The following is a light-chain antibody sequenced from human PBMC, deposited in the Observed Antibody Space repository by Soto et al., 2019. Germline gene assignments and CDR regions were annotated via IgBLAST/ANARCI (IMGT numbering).Light chain of an antibody. J-gene: IGLJ2*01. Sequence: QSVLTQPPSASGTPGQRVTISCSGSTSNIGSNYVYWYQQLPGTAPKLLIHTNYERPSGVPARFSGSKSGTSASLAISGLRSEDEADYYCAAWDDSLSGSYVVFGGGTKVTVL. CDR1: TSNIGSNY. V-gene: IGLV1-47*02. CDR3: AAWDDSLSGSYVV. CDR2: TNY.